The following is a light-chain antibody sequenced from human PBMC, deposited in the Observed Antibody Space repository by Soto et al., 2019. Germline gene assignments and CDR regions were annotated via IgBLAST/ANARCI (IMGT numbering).Light chain of an antibody. Sequence: QPVLTQPASVSGSPGQSITISCTGTSSDVGGYNYVSWYQQHPGKAPKLMIYDVSNRPSGVSNRFSGSKSGNTASQTISGLQAEDEADYYCSSYTSSSTVVFGGGTKLTVL. CDR2: DVS. J-gene: IGLJ2*01. V-gene: IGLV2-14*01. CDR1: SSDVGGYNY. CDR3: SSYTSSSTVV.